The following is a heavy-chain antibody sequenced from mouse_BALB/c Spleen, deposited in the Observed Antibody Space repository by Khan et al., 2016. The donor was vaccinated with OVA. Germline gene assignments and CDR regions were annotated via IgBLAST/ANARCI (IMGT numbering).Heavy chain of an antibody. CDR3: TRDRNYYGSSFYFDY. V-gene: IGHV5-6-4*01. CDR2: ITSGGSYT. D-gene: IGHD1-1*01. Sequence: EVELVESGGGLVKPGGSLKLSCAASGFAFSSYSMSWVRQTPEKRLEWVATITSGGSYTYYPDSVKGRFTFSRDNARTTLYLQMRSLKSEDTDMYYCTRDRNYYGSSFYFDYGGQGTTLTVSS. CDR1: GFAFSSYS. J-gene: IGHJ2*01.